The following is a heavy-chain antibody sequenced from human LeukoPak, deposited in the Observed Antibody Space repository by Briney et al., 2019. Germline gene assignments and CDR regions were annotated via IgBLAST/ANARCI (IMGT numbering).Heavy chain of an antibody. Sequence: GGSLRLSCAASGFTFSRYELNWFRQAPGKGLEWVGFIRSKAYGGTTEYAASVKGRFTISRDDSKSIAYLQMNSLQTEDTAVYYCTRDWYYYDSLDIWGQGTMVTVSS. CDR2: IRSKAYGGTT. V-gene: IGHV3-49*03. J-gene: IGHJ3*02. CDR1: GFTFSRYE. CDR3: TRDWYYYDSLDI. D-gene: IGHD3-22*01.